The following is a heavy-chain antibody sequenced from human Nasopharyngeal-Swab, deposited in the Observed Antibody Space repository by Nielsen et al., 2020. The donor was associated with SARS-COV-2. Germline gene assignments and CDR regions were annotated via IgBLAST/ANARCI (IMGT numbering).Heavy chain of an antibody. CDR2: IYYSGST. V-gene: IGHV4-61*01. D-gene: IGHD3-22*01. CDR1: GGSVSSGSYY. CDR3: ARATITMIVVVDAFDI. J-gene: IGHJ3*02. Sequence: SETLSLTCTVSGGSVSSGSYYWSWIRQPPGKGLEWTGYIYYSGSTNYNPSLKSRVTISVDTSKNQFSLKLSSVTAADTAVYYCARATITMIVVVDAFDIWGQGTMVTVSS.